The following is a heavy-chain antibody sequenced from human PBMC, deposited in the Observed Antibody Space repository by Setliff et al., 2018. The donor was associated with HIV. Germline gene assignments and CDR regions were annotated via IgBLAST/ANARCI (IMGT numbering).Heavy chain of an antibody. CDR1: GGSISSRSYY. J-gene: IGHJ4*01. CDR2: IYSNGNT. D-gene: IGHD1-26*01. V-gene: IGHV4-61*02. CDR3: ARQVGEGKWYLDS. Sequence: SETLSLTCTVSGGSISSRSYYWSWLRQPAGKGLEWIGRIYSNGNTDYNPSLKSRVTISEDTSKNQFSLKLSGVTAADTAIYYCARQVGEGKWYLDSWGHGTLVTVSS.